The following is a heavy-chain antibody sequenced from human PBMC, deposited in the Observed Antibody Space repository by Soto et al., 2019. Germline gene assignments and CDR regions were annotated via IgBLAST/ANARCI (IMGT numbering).Heavy chain of an antibody. D-gene: IGHD2-2*02. J-gene: IGHJ4*02. V-gene: IGHV4-31*03. CDR2: ISHSGST. CDR3: AREYTYGSNFFDC. CDR1: GGSISSAAYY. Sequence: QVQLQESGPGLVKPSQTLSLTCTVSGGSISSAAYYWSWIRQHPGKGLEWIGYISHSGSTYYNPSLKSRVIFSVDTCKNQFSLSLTSVTAADTAVYYCAREYTYGSNFFDCWGQGALVTVSS.